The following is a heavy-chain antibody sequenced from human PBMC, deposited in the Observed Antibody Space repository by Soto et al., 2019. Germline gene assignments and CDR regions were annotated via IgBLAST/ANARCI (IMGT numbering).Heavy chain of an antibody. CDR2: IYSGGYT. Sequence: EVQLVESGGGLIQPGGSLRLSCAVSGFTVSNNYMSWVRQAPGKGLEGVSVIYSGGYTAYGDSVKGRFTISRDNSKNTIFSQINRLGAAGPAVLYWATRGGGGGYWGQGTLVTVSS. J-gene: IGHJ4*02. CDR3: ATRGGGGGY. V-gene: IGHV3-53*01. D-gene: IGHD3-10*01. CDR1: GFTVSNNY.